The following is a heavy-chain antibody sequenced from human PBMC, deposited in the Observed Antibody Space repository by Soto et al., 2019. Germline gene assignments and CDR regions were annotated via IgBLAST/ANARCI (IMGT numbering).Heavy chain of an antibody. D-gene: IGHD2-15*01. Sequence: QVQLVQSGAEVKKPGASVKVSCKTSGYSFTNYYLHWVRQAPGQGLEWMGLINPSGISTSYAQKFQGRVTMTRDTSTSTVYMDLSSLRSEDTAVYYCARSGNVVVAASSPVYFDYWGQGTLVTVSS. J-gene: IGHJ4*02. CDR2: INPSGIST. V-gene: IGHV1-46*01. CDR1: GYSFTNYY. CDR3: ARSGNVVVAASSPVYFDY.